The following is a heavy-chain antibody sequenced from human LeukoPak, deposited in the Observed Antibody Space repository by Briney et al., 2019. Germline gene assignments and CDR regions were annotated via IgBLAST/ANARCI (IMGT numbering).Heavy chain of an antibody. J-gene: IGHJ3*02. CDR3: PTPITITGATDGFDI. CDR2: IKQDGSEK. V-gene: IGHV3-7*01. CDR1: GFVFSTYW. Sequence: GGSLRLSCAASGFVFSTYWMNWIRQAPGKGLEWVANIKQDGSEKYYLDSVEGRFTISRDNAKNLLYLQMNNLRAEDTAVYYCPTPITITGATDGFDIWGQGAKVIVSS. D-gene: IGHD5-12*01.